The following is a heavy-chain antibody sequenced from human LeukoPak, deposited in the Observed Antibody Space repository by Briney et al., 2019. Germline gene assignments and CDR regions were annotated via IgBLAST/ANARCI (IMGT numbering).Heavy chain of an antibody. V-gene: IGHV4-4*07. D-gene: IGHD1-1*01. CDR2: IHTSGST. J-gene: IGHJ4*02. Sequence: PSETLSLTCSVSGGSINTYYGSWIRQSAGKGLEWIGRIHTSGSTNYNPSLKSRVTISVDTSKNQFSLKLSSVTAADTAVYYCARDTGGEELERRIGFDYWGQGTLVTVSS. CDR1: GGSINTYY. CDR3: ARDTGGEELERRIGFDY.